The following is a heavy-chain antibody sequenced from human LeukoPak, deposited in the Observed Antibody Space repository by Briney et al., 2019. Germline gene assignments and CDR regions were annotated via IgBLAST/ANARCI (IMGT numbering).Heavy chain of an antibody. CDR2: LSGSGITT. V-gene: IGHV3-23*01. Sequence: GGSLRLSCAASGFTFSNSVMSWVRQAPGKGLEWVSTLSGSGITTYYADSVKGRFTICRDNSKNTLYLQMNSLRAEDTAVYYCAKGIYSSGWSYFDYGGHGTLV. CDR3: AKGIYSSGWSYFDY. D-gene: IGHD6-19*01. CDR1: GFTFSNSV. J-gene: IGHJ4*01.